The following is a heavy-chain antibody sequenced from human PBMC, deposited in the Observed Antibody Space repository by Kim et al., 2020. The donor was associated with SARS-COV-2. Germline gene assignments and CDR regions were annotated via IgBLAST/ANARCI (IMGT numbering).Heavy chain of an antibody. Sequence: SETLSLTCAVSGGSISSSNWWSWVRQPPGKGLEWIGEIYHSGSTNYNPSLKSRVTISVDKSKNQFSLKLSSVTAADTAVYYCARLSSRGVVVVDSTWAFDIWGQGTMVTVSS. J-gene: IGHJ3*02. CDR3: ARLSSRGVVVVDSTWAFDI. D-gene: IGHD2-15*01. CDR2: IYHSGST. CDR1: GGSISSSNW. V-gene: IGHV4-4*02.